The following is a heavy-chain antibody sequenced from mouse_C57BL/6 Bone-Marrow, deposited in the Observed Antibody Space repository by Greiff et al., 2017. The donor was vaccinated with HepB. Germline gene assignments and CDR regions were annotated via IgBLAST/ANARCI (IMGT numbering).Heavy chain of an antibody. CDR2: ISSGGSYT. Sequence: EVMLVESGGDLVKPGGSLKLSCAASGFTFSSYGMSWVRQTPDKRLEWVATISSGGSYTYYPDSVKGRFTISRDNAKNTLCLQMSSLKSEDRAMYYCARSDYGSSYWYFDVWGTGTTVTVSS. J-gene: IGHJ1*03. V-gene: IGHV5-6*01. CDR3: ARSDYGSSYWYFDV. CDR1: GFTFSSYG. D-gene: IGHD1-1*01.